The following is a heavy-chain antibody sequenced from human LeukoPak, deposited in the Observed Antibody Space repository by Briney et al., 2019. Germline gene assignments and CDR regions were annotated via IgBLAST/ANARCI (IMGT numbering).Heavy chain of an antibody. D-gene: IGHD3-3*01. V-gene: IGHV3-7*01. Sequence: GGSLRLSCAASGFTFSSYWMSWVRQAPGKGLEWVANIKQDGSEKYYVDSVMGRFTISRDNAKNSLYLQMNSLRAEDTAVYYCARDPITIFGVVPAFDIWGQGTMVTVSS. J-gene: IGHJ3*02. CDR1: GFTFSSYW. CDR2: IKQDGSEK. CDR3: ARDPITIFGVVPAFDI.